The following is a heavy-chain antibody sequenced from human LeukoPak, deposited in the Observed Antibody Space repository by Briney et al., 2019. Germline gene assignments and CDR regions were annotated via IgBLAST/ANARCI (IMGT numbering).Heavy chain of an antibody. CDR1: GVTFSSYG. J-gene: IGHJ4*02. CDR3: TTKVIRGNSGDDYDD. Sequence: GGTLRLSCAASGVTFSSYGVHWVRQAPGKGLEWVALISSDGNDKLYGDSVKGRFTISRDDSKSTLYLQMNSLRAEDTAVYYCTTKVIRGNSGDDYDDWGQGTLVTVSS. D-gene: IGHD5-12*01. V-gene: IGHV3-30*03. CDR2: ISSDGNDK.